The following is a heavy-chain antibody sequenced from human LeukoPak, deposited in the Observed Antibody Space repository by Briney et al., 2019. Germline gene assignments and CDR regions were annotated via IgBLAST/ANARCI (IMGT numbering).Heavy chain of an antibody. CDR2: TNPNSGGT. D-gene: IGHD3-16*02. CDR3: ASSNYYDYIWGSYRYDLGY. CDR1: EYTFTGYY. J-gene: IGHJ4*02. V-gene: IGHV1-2*02. Sequence: ASVKVSCKASEYTFTGYYMHWVRQAPGQGLEWMGWTNPNSGGTNYAQKFQGRVTMTRDTSISTAYMELSRLRSDDTAVYYCASSNYYDYIWGSYRYDLGYWGQGTLVTVSS.